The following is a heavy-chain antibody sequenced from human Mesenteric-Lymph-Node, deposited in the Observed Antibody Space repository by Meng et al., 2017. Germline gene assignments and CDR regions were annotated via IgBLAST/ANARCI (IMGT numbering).Heavy chain of an antibody. V-gene: IGHV4-4*02. CDR1: GASSSSSHW. CDR2: TYRGGTS. Sequence: ELLQASGPGMVHRSGVLVLSSAASGASSSSSHWWGRYRHRPGMEREWIRDTYRGGTSYYQPSHRRRTTISVNTSRPEFTLMRGSVTDAARAVYYGATLYGSSFDFWGQGTLVTVSS. D-gene: IGHD3-10*01. CDR3: ATLYGSSFDF. J-gene: IGHJ4*02.